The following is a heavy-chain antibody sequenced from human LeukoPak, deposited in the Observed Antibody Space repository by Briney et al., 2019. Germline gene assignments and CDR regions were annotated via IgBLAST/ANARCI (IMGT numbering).Heavy chain of an antibody. CDR1: GFTVSSNY. CDR3: ARVGMDYYYGSGNLYYFDY. D-gene: IGHD3-10*01. Sequence: PGGSLRLSCAASGFTVSSNYMSWVRQAPGKGLEWVSVIYSGGSTYYADSVKGRFTISRDNSKNTLYLQMNSLRAEDTAVYYCARVGMDYYYGSGNLYYFDYWGQGTLVTVSS. V-gene: IGHV3-66*01. J-gene: IGHJ4*02. CDR2: IYSGGST.